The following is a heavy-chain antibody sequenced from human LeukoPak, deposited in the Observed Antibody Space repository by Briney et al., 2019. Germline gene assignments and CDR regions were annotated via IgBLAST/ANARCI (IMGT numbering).Heavy chain of an antibody. Sequence: GGSLRPSCAASGLTFSNIAMSWVGQVPGKGPEWVSSMSGSGSSTDYADSVKGRFTISRDNSKNTLYLQMNSLRAEDTALYYCAKDAQGLVRGGIHFDFWGQGSLVTVSS. CDR1: GLTFSNIA. D-gene: IGHD6-19*01. CDR2: MSGSGSST. CDR3: AKDAQGLVRGGIHFDF. V-gene: IGHV3-23*01. J-gene: IGHJ4*02.